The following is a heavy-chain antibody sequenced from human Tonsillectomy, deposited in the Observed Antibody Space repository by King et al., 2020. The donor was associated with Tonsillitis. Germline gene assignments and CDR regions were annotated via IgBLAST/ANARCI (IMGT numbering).Heavy chain of an antibody. Sequence: VQLVESGGGVVQPGRSLRLSCATSGFTFSSYGMHWVRQAPGKGLEWVAVISYDGRNKYYVDSVKCRFTISRDNSKNKLYLQMNSLRAEDTAVYYCARDRDDYIFDYWGQGTLVTVSS. CDR2: ISYDGRNK. D-gene: IGHD4/OR15-4a*01. J-gene: IGHJ4*02. V-gene: IGHV3-33*05. CDR3: ARDRDDYIFDY. CDR1: GFTFSSYG.